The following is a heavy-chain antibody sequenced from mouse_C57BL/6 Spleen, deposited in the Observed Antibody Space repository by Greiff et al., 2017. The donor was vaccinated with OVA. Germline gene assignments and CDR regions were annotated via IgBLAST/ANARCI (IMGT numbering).Heavy chain of an antibody. J-gene: IGHJ2*01. V-gene: IGHV1-15*01. D-gene: IGHD1-1*01. CDR3: TRFDYGSSPFDY. CDR1: GYTFTDYE. CDR2: IDPETGGT. Sequence: VKLVESGAELVRPGASVTLSCKASGYTFTDYEMHWVKQTPVHGLEWIGAIDPETGGTAYNQKFKGKAILTADKSSSTAYMELRSLTSEDSAVYYCTRFDYGSSPFDYWGQGTTLTVSS.